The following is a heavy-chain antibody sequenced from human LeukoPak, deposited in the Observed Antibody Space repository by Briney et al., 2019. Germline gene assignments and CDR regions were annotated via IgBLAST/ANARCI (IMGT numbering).Heavy chain of an antibody. D-gene: IGHD1-1*01. CDR1: GFTFSSYW. CDR2: INSDGSST. Sequence: GGSLRLSCAASGFTFSSYWMHWVRQAPGKGLVWVSRINSDGSSTSYADSVKGRFTISRDNAKSTLYLQMNSLRGEDTAVYYCARDLLGSHKNVFDLWGQGTLVTVSS. V-gene: IGHV3-74*01. J-gene: IGHJ5*01. CDR3: ARDLLGSHKNVFDL.